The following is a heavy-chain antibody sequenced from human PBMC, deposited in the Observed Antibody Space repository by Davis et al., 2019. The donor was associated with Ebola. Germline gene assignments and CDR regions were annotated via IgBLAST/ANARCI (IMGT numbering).Heavy chain of an antibody. D-gene: IGHD1-1*01. V-gene: IGHV3-20*03. J-gene: IGHJ4*02. CDR3: ARGQLAFDY. Sequence: DSVRGRFTISRDNAKNSLFLQMNSLRAEDTAFYYCARGQLAFDYWGQGILVTVSS.